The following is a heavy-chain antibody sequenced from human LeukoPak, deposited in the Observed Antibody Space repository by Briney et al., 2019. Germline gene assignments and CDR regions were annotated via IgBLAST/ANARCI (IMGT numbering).Heavy chain of an antibody. Sequence: SQTLSLTCTVSGCSITGYHWSWIRQPPGKGLEWIGYIYSSGSTEYKPSLKSRATITADTSKNQFSLKLTSVTAADTAIYYCARRNDFDIWGQGTMVTVSS. J-gene: IGHJ3*02. CDR3: ARRNDFDI. V-gene: IGHV4-4*08. CDR2: IYSSGST. CDR1: GCSITGYH.